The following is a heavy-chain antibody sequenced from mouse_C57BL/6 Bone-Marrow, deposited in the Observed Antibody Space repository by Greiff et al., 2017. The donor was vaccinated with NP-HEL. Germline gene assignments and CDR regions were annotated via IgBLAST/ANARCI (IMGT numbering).Heavy chain of an antibody. CDR2: ISYSGST. CDR1: GYSITSDY. CDR3: ARSFLTTVVATHWYFDV. V-gene: IGHV3-8*01. D-gene: IGHD1-1*01. J-gene: IGHJ1*03. Sequence: VQLKESGPGLAKPSQTLYLTCSVTGYSITSDYWNWIRKFPGNKLEYMGYISYSGSTYYNPSPKSRISITRDTSKNQYYLQLNSVTTEDTATYYGARSFLTTVVATHWYFDVWGTGTTVTVSS.